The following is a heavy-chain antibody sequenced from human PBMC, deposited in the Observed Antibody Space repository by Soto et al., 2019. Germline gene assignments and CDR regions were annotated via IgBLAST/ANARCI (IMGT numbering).Heavy chain of an antibody. CDR3: ARAHSPNWFDP. V-gene: IGHV4-59*01. Sequence: QVQLQESGPGLVKPSETLSLTCTVSGGSISSYYWSWIRQPPGKGLEWIGYIYYSGSTIYNPSLKSRVTISGDTAKNPFSLKLRSVTAADTAVYYCARAHSPNWFDPCGQGTLVTVTS. CDR2: IYYSGST. CDR1: GGSISSYY. J-gene: IGHJ5*02. D-gene: IGHD5-18*01.